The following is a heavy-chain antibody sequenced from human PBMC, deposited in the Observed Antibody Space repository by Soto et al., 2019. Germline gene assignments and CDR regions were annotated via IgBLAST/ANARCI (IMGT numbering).Heavy chain of an antibody. J-gene: IGHJ4*02. CDR3: AKDAIMVSSSFDYFDF. V-gene: IGHV3-23*01. D-gene: IGHD6-13*01. Sequence: PGGSLRLSCVVSGFIPSSYAMSWVRQAPGKGLEWVSGISGSGGATSYADSVNGRFTISRDNSKNTLYLQMNSLSAEDTAIYYCAKDAIMVSSSFDYFDFWGQGALVTVSS. CDR1: GFIPSSYA. CDR2: ISGSGGAT.